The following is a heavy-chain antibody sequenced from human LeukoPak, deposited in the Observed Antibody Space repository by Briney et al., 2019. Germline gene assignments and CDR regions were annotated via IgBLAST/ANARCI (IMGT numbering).Heavy chain of an antibody. CDR2: IRYDGSNK. D-gene: IGHD6-19*01. V-gene: IGHV3-30*02. J-gene: IGHJ4*02. CDR3: ATGYSSGWYGRLDY. CDR1: GFTFNDHY. Sequence: GGSLRLSCAASGFTFNDHYMDWVRQAPGKGLEWVAFIRYDGSNKYYADSVKARFTLSRDNSKNTMYLQMNTLRAEDTAVYYCATGYSSGWYGRLDYWGQGTLVTVSS.